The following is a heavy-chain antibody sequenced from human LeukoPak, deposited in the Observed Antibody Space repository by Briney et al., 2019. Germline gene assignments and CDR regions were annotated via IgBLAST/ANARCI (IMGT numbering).Heavy chain of an antibody. CDR1: GFTFSSYW. D-gene: IGHD2-21*02. V-gene: IGHV3-7*01. CDR2: IKQDGSEK. CDR3: ARVCWWLAKTDNYFDY. Sequence: GGSLTLSCPASGFTFSSYWMSWVRQPPGKGLEWVANIKQDGSEKYYVDSVKGRFTISRDNAKKSLYLQVNSLRGEDTAVYYCARVCWWLAKTDNYFDYWGQGSLVTVSS. J-gene: IGHJ4*02.